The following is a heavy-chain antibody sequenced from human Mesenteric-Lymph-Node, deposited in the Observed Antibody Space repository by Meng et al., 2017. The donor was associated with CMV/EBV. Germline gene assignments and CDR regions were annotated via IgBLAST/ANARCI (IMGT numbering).Heavy chain of an antibody. J-gene: IGHJ2*01. CDR1: GASVSSGGYF. D-gene: IGHD1-1*01. CDR2: IHDSGST. Sequence: SETLSLTCTVSGASVSSGGYFWSWIRQPPGKGLEWIADIHDSGSTNYNPSLKSRVSVSVDMSKNQFSLKLTSMTAADTAVYYCARFTNWESSWYFDLWGRGTLVTVSS. CDR3: ARFTNWESSWYFDL. V-gene: IGHV4-61*08.